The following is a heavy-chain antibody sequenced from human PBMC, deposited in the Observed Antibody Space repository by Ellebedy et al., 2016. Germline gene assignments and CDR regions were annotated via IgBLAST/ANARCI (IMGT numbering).Heavy chain of an antibody. CDR3: AMQTGTTSDFDY. CDR2: IDPEDDET. D-gene: IGHD1-7*01. J-gene: IGHJ4*02. Sequence: ASVKVSCKVSGYTLTESSMHWVRQAPGKGLEWMGGIDPEDDETTYAQKFQGRVTMTEEKSTDTAYMELSSLTSEDTAVYYCAMQTGTTSDFDYWGQGTLVTVSA. V-gene: IGHV1-24*01. CDR1: GYTLTESS.